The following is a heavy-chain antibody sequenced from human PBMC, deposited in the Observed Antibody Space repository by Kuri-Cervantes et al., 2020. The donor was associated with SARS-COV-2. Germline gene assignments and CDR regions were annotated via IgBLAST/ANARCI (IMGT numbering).Heavy chain of an antibody. D-gene: IGHD2-8*01. CDR2: ISYDGSNK. Sequence: GGSLRLSCAASGFTFSSYAMHWVRQAPGKGLEWVAVISYDGSNKYYADSVKGRFTISRGNSKNTLYLQMNSLRAEDTAVYYCARGCERRTNGVCYGQQPDYWGQGTLVTVSS. J-gene: IGHJ4*02. V-gene: IGHV3-30-3*01. CDR1: GFTFSSYA. CDR3: ARGCERRTNGVCYGQQPDY.